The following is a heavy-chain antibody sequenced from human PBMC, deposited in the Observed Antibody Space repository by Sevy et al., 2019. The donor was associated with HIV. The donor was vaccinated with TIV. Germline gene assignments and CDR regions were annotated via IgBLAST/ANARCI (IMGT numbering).Heavy chain of an antibody. Sequence: SETLSLTCTVSGGSISSGGYYWSWIRQHPGKGLEWIGYIYYSGSTYYNPSLKSRVTISVDTSKNQFSLKLSSVTAADTAVYYCARRSGGGYRYTGVFWFDPWGQGTLVTVSS. CDR3: ARRSGGGYRYTGVFWFDP. V-gene: IGHV4-31*03. CDR1: GGSISSGGYY. D-gene: IGHD3-16*02. CDR2: IYYSGST. J-gene: IGHJ5*02.